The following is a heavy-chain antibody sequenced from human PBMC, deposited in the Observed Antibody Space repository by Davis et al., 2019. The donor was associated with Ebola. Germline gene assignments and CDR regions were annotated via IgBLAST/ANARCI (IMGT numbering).Heavy chain of an antibody. J-gene: IGHJ4*02. CDR3: GCGYSYVGY. V-gene: IGHV4-39*01. Sequence: GSLRLSCTVSGGSISSSSYYWGWIRQPPGKGLEWIGSIYYSGSTYYNPSLKSRVTISVDTSKNQFSLKLSSVTAADTAVYYCGCGYSYVGYWGQGTLVTVSS. D-gene: IGHD5-18*01. CDR2: IYYSGST. CDR1: GGSISSSSYY.